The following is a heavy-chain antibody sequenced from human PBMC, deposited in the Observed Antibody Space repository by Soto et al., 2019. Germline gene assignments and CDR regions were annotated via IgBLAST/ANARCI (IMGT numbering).Heavy chain of an antibody. D-gene: IGHD6-13*01. CDR3: ASGIAAAGTYYY. V-gene: IGHV1-69*13. Sequence: SVKVSCKASGGTFSSYAISWVRQAPGQGLEWMGGIIPIFGTANYAQKFQGRVTITADESTSTAYMELSSLRSEDTAVYYCASGIAAAGTYYYWGQGTLVTVSS. J-gene: IGHJ4*02. CDR2: IIPIFGTA. CDR1: GGTFSSYA.